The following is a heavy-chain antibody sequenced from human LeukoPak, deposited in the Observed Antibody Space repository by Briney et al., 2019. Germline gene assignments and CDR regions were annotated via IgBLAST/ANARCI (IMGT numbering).Heavy chain of an antibody. D-gene: IGHD5-24*01. CDR2: IGSYNGNT. CDR1: VYTFTSYD. CDR3: ARDRDGYNPEGAFDI. Sequence: ASVKVSCKASVYTFTSYDINWVRQAPGQGLEWMGWIGSYNGNTNYAQKLQGRVTMTTDTSTSTAYMELRSLRSDDTAVYYCARDRDGYNPEGAFDIWGQGTMVTVSS. V-gene: IGHV1-18*01. J-gene: IGHJ3*02.